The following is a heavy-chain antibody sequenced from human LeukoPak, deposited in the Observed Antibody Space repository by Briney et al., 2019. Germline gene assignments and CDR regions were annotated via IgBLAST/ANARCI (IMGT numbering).Heavy chain of an antibody. CDR1: GYTFTGYY. Sequence: SVKVSCKASGYTFTGYYMHWVRQAPGQGLEWMGGIIPIFGTANYAQKFQGRVTITADESTSTAYMELSGLRSEDTAVYYCARDPSSSWYMEYYFDYWGQGTLVTVSS. J-gene: IGHJ4*02. CDR3: ARDPSSSWYMEYYFDY. V-gene: IGHV1-69*13. CDR2: IIPIFGTA. D-gene: IGHD6-13*01.